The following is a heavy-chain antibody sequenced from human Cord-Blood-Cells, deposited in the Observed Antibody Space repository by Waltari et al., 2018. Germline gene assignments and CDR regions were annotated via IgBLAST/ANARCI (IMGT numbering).Heavy chain of an antibody. CDR1: GYTFTSYD. D-gene: IGHD3-3*01. J-gene: IGHJ4*02. V-gene: IGHV1-3*01. CDR3: ARAVVTIFGVVITHFDY. CDR2: INAGNGNT. Sequence: QVQLVQSGAEVKKPGASVKVSCKASGYTFTSYDMHWVRQAPGQRLEWMGWINAGNGNTKYSQKFQGRVTITRDTSASTAYMELSSLRSEDTAVYYCARAVVTIFGVVITHFDYWGQGTLVTVSS.